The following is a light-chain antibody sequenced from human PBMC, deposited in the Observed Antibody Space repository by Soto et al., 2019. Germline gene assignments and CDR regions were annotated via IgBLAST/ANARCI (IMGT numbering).Light chain of an antibody. CDR1: QTTNNF. V-gene: IGKV1-9*01. J-gene: IGKJ5*01. Sequence: DIQLTQSPSSLSASVGDSVTITCRASQTTNNFLYWYQQKPGKAPKLLIYAASTLQSGVPSRFSGSGSGTDFTLTISCLQSEDFATYYCQQYYSYLITFGQGTRLEIK. CDR2: AAS. CDR3: QQYYSYLIT.